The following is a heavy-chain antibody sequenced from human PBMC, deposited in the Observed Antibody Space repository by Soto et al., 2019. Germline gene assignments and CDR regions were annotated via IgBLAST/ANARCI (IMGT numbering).Heavy chain of an antibody. J-gene: IGHJ6*02. V-gene: IGHV1-69*13. D-gene: IGHD3-3*01. CDR3: ARDTTIFGVGPNGDYYHGRDV. CDR1: GGTFSDYA. Sequence: SSVKLSCKAFGGTFSDYAISWVRQAPGQGLERMGGIIPIFGTTNYAQKFQGRVTLTADESTSTAYMELSSLRSEDTAVYYCARDTTIFGVGPNGDYYHGRDVWDQ. CDR2: IIPIFGTT.